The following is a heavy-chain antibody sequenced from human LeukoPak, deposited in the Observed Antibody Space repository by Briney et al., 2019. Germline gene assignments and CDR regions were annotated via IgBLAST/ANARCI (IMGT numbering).Heavy chain of an antibody. V-gene: IGHV1-69*06. J-gene: IGHJ3*02. D-gene: IGHD5-18*01. CDR1: GGTFSSYA. CDR3: ASPRPDKAMARAFDI. CDR2: IIPIFGTA. Sequence: ASVKVSCKASGGTFSSYAISWVRQAPGQGLEWMGGIIPIFGTANYAQKFQGRVTITADKSTSTAYMELSSLRSEDTAVYYCASPRPDKAMARAFDIWGQGTMVTVSS.